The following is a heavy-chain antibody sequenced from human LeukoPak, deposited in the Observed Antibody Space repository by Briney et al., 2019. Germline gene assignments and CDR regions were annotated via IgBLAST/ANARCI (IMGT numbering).Heavy chain of an antibody. D-gene: IGHD3-22*01. J-gene: IGHJ5*02. CDR3: AREVADYDSSGYYSSGDWFDP. Sequence: SVKVSCKASGGTFSSYAISWVRQAPGQGLEWMGGIIPIFGTANYAQKFQGRVTITADESTSTAYMELSSLRSEDTAVYYCAREVADYDSSGYYSSGDWFDPWGQGTLVTVSS. V-gene: IGHV1-69*13. CDR2: IIPIFGTA. CDR1: GGTFSSYA.